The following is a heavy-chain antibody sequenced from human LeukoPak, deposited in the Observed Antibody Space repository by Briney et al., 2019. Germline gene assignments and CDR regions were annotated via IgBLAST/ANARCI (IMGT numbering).Heavy chain of an antibody. J-gene: IGHJ6*03. Sequence: GASVKVSCKASGYTFTGYYMHWVRQAPGQGLEWMGWMNPNSGNTGYAQKFQGRVTITRNTSISTAYMELSSLRSEDTAVYYCARAWAPFYYMDVWGKGTTVTVSS. V-gene: IGHV1-8*03. CDR3: ARAWAPFYYMDV. CDR2: MNPNSGNT. D-gene: IGHD3-16*01. CDR1: GYTFTGYY.